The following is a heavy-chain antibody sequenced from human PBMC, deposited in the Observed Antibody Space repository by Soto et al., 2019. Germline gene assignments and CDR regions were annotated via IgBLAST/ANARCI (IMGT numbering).Heavy chain of an antibody. CDR1: GYTFSNYG. D-gene: IGHD6-19*01. CDR2: ISGYNGNT. V-gene: IGHV1-18*01. CDR3: SRFIMVGGWFDPNYYHGMDV. Sequence: QVQLVQSGAEVKKPGASVTVSCKTSGYTFSNYGINWVRQAPGQGLEWMGWISGYNGNTNYAQTVQGRVTMTTDTSTGTVYMELRSLKSDDTAIYYCSRFIMVGGWFDPNYYHGMDVWGQGTTVPGSS. J-gene: IGHJ6*02.